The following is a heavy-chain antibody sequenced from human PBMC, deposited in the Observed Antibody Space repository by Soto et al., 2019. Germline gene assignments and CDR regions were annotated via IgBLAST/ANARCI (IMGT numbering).Heavy chain of an antibody. CDR2: IHSSGST. Sequence: QVQLQESGPGLVKPSDTLSLTCTVSDGSISSYYWSWIRQPPGKGLEWVGQIHSSGSTNYNPSLKSRLTISVDTSKSQFSLNLRSVTAADTALYFCARGTGGRYFDYWGQGALVTVSS. J-gene: IGHJ4*02. D-gene: IGHD6-19*01. CDR1: DGSISSYY. CDR3: ARGTGGRYFDY. V-gene: IGHV4-59*07.